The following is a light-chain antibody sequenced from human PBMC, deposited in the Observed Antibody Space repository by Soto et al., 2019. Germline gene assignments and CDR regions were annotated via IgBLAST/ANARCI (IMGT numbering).Light chain of an antibody. CDR2: VAS. CDR1: QGITNF. V-gene: IGKV1-33*01. CDR3: QQYDILPWT. Sequence: DIQMTQSPSSLSASVGDRVTITCQASQGITNFLNWYQQKPGKAPKLLIYVASTLETGVPSRFSGSGSGTDFTFTISSLQPEDIATYYCQQYDILPWTFGQGTKVEIK. J-gene: IGKJ1*01.